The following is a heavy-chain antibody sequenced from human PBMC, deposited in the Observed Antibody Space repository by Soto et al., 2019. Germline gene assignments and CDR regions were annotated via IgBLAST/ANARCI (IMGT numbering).Heavy chain of an antibody. CDR1: GFTVSNAW. CDR3: TTGGRYFDWLSPLYYYYYGMDV. J-gene: IGHJ6*02. CDR2: IKSKTDGGTT. V-gene: IGHV3-15*07. Sequence: GGSLRLSCAASGFTVSNAWMNWVRQAPGKGLEWVGRIKSKTDGGTTDYAAPVKGRFTISRDDSKNTLYLQMNSLKTEDTAVYYCTTGGRYFDWLSPLYYYYYGMDVWGQGTTVTVSS. D-gene: IGHD3-9*01.